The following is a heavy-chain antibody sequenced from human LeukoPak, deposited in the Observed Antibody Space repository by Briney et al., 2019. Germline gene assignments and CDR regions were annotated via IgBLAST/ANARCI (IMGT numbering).Heavy chain of an antibody. Sequence: GGSLRLSCAASGFSCSIYWMSWVRQAPGKGLEWVASLKQDGSEKYYVDSVKGRFTISRDNAKNSLSLQMNSLRAEDTAVYYCARWVSGWVVWGQGTTVTVSS. D-gene: IGHD3-16*01. CDR1: GFSCSIYW. CDR3: ARWVSGWVV. V-gene: IGHV3-7*05. J-gene: IGHJ6*02. CDR2: LKQDGSEK.